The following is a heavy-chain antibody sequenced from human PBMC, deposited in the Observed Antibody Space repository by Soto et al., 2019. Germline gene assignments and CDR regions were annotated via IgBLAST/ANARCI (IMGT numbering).Heavy chain of an antibody. D-gene: IGHD6-6*01. V-gene: IGHV4-34*01. CDR2: INHSGST. Sequence: PSETLSLTCAVYGGSFSGYYWSWIRQPPGKGLEWIGEINHSGSTNYNPSLKSRVTISIDTSKNQFSLKLSSVTAADTAVYYCASGPYSSSSSLDYWGQGTPVTVSS. CDR1: GGSFSGYY. J-gene: IGHJ4*02. CDR3: ASGPYSSSSSLDY.